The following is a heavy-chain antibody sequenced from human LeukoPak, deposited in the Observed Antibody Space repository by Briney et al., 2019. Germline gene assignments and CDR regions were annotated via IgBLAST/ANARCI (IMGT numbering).Heavy chain of an antibody. J-gene: IGHJ4*02. D-gene: IGHD7-27*01. CDR2: INPNSGGT. Sequence: ASVKVSCKASGYTFTSYDINWVRQATGQGLEWMGWINPNSGGTNYAQKFQGRVTMTRDTSISTAYMELSRLRSDDTAVYYCARDSPNWGPRDYYFDYWGQGTLVTVSS. CDR3: ARDSPNWGPRDYYFDY. V-gene: IGHV1-2*02. CDR1: GYTFTSYD.